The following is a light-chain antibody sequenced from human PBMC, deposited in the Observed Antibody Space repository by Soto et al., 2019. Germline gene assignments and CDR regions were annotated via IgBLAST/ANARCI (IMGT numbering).Light chain of an antibody. CDR2: GAS. CDR3: QQYNNWPRT. Sequence: ETVMTQSPDTLSVSPGERATLSCRASQSVRTSLAWYQQKPGQAPRLLIYGASSRATGIPDRFSGSGSGTDFTLTISRLEPEDFAVYYCQQYNNWPRTFGQGTKVDIK. J-gene: IGKJ1*01. V-gene: IGKV3D-15*01. CDR1: QSVRTS.